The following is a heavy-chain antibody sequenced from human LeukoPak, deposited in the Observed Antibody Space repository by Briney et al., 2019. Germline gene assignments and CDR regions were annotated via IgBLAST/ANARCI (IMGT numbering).Heavy chain of an antibody. CDR2: IYYSGST. J-gene: IGHJ4*02. CDR1: GGSISSYY. CDR3: ARVRYFDWLSSIRYYFDY. V-gene: IGHV4-39*07. D-gene: IGHD3-9*01. Sequence: PSETLSLTCTVSGGSISSYYWGWIRQPPGKGLEWIGSIYYSGSTYYNPSLKSRVTISVDTSKNQFSLKLSSVTAADTAVYYCARVRYFDWLSSIRYYFDYWGQGTLVTVSS.